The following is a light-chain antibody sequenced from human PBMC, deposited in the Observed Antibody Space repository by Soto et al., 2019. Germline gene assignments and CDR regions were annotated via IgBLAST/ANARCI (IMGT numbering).Light chain of an antibody. CDR2: DTS. CDR1: QSVSIH. Sequence: ETVMTQSPGTLSVSLGERATLSCRASQSVSIHLPWYQQKPGQAPRLLIYDTSTRAPGIPARFSGSGSGTEFTLTISSLQSEDFAVYYCQQYSNWPPITFGQGTRLEIK. J-gene: IGKJ5*01. V-gene: IGKV3-15*01. CDR3: QQYSNWPPIT.